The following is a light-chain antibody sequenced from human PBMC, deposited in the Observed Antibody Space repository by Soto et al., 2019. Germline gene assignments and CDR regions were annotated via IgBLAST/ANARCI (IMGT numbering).Light chain of an antibody. CDR2: HVS. CDR3: SSYTSTSTYV. V-gene: IGLV2-14*01. Sequence: QSVLTQPASVSGSPGQSITISFTGTSSEVGGYNYVSWYQQYPGKAPKLMIYHVSNRPSGVSNRFSGSKSGNSASLTISGLQAEDEADYYCSSYTSTSTYVFGTGTKVTVL. J-gene: IGLJ1*01. CDR1: SSEVGGYNY.